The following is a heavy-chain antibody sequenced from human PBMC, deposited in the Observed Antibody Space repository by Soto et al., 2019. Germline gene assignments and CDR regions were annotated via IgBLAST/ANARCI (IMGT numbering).Heavy chain of an antibody. CDR2: ITWNSRVL. D-gene: IGHD3-3*01. J-gene: IGHJ4*02. Sequence: GGSLRLSCVGTGLNFDDFAMHWVRQAPGKGLEWVSGITWNSRVLAYADSVKGRFTISRDNARNSLYLQMDSLRDEDTALYYCAKGRYDFWSPYYFDSWGQGTLVTVT. CDR3: AKGRYDFWSPYYFDS. V-gene: IGHV3-9*01. CDR1: GLNFDDFA.